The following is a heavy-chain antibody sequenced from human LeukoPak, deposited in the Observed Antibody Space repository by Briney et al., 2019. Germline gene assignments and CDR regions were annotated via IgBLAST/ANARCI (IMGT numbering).Heavy chain of an antibody. CDR1: GFTFSSYA. CDR2: ISYDGSNK. D-gene: IGHD6-19*01. J-gene: IGHJ4*02. V-gene: IGHV3-30*18. Sequence: PGGSLRLSCAASGFTFSSYAMSWVRQAPGKGLEWVAVISYDGSNKYYADSVKGRFTISRDNSKNTLYLQMNSLRAEDTAVYYCAKVAVKQYFSTYYFDYWGQGTLVTVSS. CDR3: AKVAVKQYFSTYYFDY.